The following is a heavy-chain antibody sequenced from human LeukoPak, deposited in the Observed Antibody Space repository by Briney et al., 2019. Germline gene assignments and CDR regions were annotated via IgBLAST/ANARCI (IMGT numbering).Heavy chain of an antibody. CDR1: GFTFSSYL. J-gene: IGHJ4*02. CDR2: IKQDGSEK. CDR3: AREALGASDY. Sequence: GGSLRLSCAASGFTFSSYLMSWVRQAPGKGLEWVANIKQDGSEKYYVDSVKGRFTISRDNAKNSLYLQMNSLRAEDTAVYYCAREALGASDYWGQGTLVTVSS. V-gene: IGHV3-7*01. D-gene: IGHD1-26*01.